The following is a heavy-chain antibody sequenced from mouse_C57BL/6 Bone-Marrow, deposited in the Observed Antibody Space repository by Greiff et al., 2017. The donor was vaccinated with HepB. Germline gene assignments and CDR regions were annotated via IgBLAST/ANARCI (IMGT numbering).Heavy chain of an antibody. CDR1: GYTFTSYG. CDR3: ASLDSSGYGFAY. D-gene: IGHD3-2*02. J-gene: IGHJ3*01. CDR2: IYPRSGNT. V-gene: IGHV1-81*01. Sequence: VQLQQSGAELARPGASVKLSCKASGYTFTSYGISWVKQRTGQGLEWIGEIYPRSGNTYYNEKFKGKATLTAYKSSSTAYMELRSLTSEDSAVYFCASLDSSGYGFAYWGQGTLVTVSA.